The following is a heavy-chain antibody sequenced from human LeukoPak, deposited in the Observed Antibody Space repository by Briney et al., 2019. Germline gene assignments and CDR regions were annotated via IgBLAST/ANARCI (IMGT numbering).Heavy chain of an antibody. CDR1: GITFSSNY. V-gene: IGHV3-66*01. CDR2: IYSGGST. J-gene: IGHJ6*02. CDR3: ARDSGPSLVTNYYNYAMDV. D-gene: IGHD2-21*02. Sequence: GGSLRLSCAASGITFSSNYMSWVRQAPGKGLEWVSVIYSGGSTYYTDSVKGRFAISRDNSKNTLYLQMNRLRAEDTAVYYCARDSGPSLVTNYYNYAMDVWGQGTTVTVSS.